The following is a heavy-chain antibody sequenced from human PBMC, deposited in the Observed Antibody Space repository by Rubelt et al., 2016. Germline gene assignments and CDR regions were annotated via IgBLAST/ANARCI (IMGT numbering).Heavy chain of an antibody. V-gene: IGHV4-59*11. CDR2: ILYSGTT. D-gene: IGHD2-2*01. CDR3: ARGRGNQRFDS. J-gene: IGHJ4*02. CDR1: GGSISSHY. Sequence: QVQLQESGPGLVKPAETLSLTCTVSGGSISSHYWSWIRQPQGKEMEWIGYILYSGTTNYRASLKSRVTMSIDTSKNQFSLKLSSVTAAETAVYYCARGRGNQRFDSWGQGTLVSVSS.